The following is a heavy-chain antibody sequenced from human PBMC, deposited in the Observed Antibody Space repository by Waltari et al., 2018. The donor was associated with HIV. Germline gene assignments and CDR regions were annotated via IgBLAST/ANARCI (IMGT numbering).Heavy chain of an antibody. CDR2: ISYDGGYQ. V-gene: IGHV3-30*03. CDR1: GFPFRAYG. Sequence: QVQLVESGGGVVQPGRSLRLSCAASGFPFRAYGMDWVRQAPGKGLEWVAVISYDGGYQYYGDSVKGRFTISRDSSKNSLYLQMNSLRPEDTAVYYCVRTSTSMIGPLDYWGQGTLVTVSS. J-gene: IGHJ4*02. D-gene: IGHD5-18*01. CDR3: VRTSTSMIGPLDY.